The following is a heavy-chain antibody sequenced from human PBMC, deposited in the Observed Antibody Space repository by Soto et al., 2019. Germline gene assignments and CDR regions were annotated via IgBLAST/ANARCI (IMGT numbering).Heavy chain of an antibody. Sequence: GSLRLSCAASGFTFRDHHIDGACQAPGKRLEWVGRARNKANSYTTAYAASVKGRFTISRDDSKNSLSLQMNSLKTEDTAVYFCARLMGTSFDLWGQGILVTVPS. D-gene: IGHD2-8*01. CDR1: GFTFRDHH. V-gene: IGHV3-72*01. CDR2: ARNKANSYTT. CDR3: ARLMGTSFDL. J-gene: IGHJ4*02.